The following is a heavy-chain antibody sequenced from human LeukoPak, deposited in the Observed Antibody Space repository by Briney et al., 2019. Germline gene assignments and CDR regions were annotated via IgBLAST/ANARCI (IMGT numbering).Heavy chain of an antibody. V-gene: IGHV4-39*03. D-gene: IGHD1-26*01. CDR1: GGSISSSSYY. Sequence: SETLSLTCTVSGGSISSSSYYWGWIRQPPGKGLEWIGSIYYSGSTYYNPSLKSRVTISVDTSKNQFSLKLSSVTAADTAVYYATTTIRLGYWGQGTLVTVSS. CDR2: IYYSGST. J-gene: IGHJ4*02. CDR3: TTTIRLGY.